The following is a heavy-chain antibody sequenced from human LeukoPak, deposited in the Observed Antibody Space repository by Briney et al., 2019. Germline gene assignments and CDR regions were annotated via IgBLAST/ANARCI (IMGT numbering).Heavy chain of an antibody. Sequence: ASVKVSCKASGYTFTTYGISWVRQAPGQGLEWMGWISAYNGNTKYAQNLQGRVTMTTDTSTSIVYMELRSLRSDDTAVYYCARDPGTPGNYGMDVWGQGTTVTVSS. CDR1: GYTFTTYG. CDR2: ISAYNGNT. CDR3: ARDPGTPGNYGMDV. J-gene: IGHJ6*02. V-gene: IGHV1-18*01. D-gene: IGHD3-10*01.